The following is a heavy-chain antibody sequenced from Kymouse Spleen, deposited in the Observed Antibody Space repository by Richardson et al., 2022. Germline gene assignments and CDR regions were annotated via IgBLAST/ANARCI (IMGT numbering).Heavy chain of an antibody. CDR2: ISSSSSTI. Sequence: EVQLVESGGGLVQPGGSLRLSCAASGFTFSSYSMNWVRQAPGKGLEWVSYISSSSSTIYYADSVKGRFTISRDNAKNSLYLQMNSLRDEDTAVYYCARDRVYDFWSGYYLSYYYGMDVWGQGTTVTVSS. D-gene: IGHD3-3*01. CDR3: ARDRVYDFWSGYYLSYYYGMDV. J-gene: IGHJ6*02. V-gene: IGHV3-48*02. CDR1: GFTFSSYS.